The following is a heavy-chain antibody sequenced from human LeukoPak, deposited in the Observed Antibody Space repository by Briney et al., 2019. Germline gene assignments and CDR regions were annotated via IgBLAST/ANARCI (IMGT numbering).Heavy chain of an antibody. V-gene: IGHV3-74*03. J-gene: IGHJ4*02. CDR1: AFTFSSYW. CDR3: AGSYGGNVPIDY. D-gene: IGHD2-15*01. CDR2: ISTDGDNT. Sequence: GSLRLSCAASAFTFSSYWMHWVRQAPGKGLVWVSRISTDGDNTKYADSVKGRFTISRDNAKNTLYLQMNSLRAEDTAVYYCAGSYGGNVPIDYWGQGTLVTVSS.